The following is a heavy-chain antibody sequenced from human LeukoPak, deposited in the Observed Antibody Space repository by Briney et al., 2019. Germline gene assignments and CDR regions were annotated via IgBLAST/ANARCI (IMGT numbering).Heavy chain of an antibody. V-gene: IGHV4-34*01. CDR2: INHSGST. Sequence: SETLSLTCAVYGGSFSGYYWSRIRQPPGKGLEWIGEINHSGSTNYNPSLKSRVTISVDTSKNQFSLKLSSVTAADTAVYYCARLLGMGSGWSIIYFDYWGQGTLVTVSS. D-gene: IGHD6-19*01. CDR3: ARLLGMGSGWSIIYFDY. CDR1: GGSFSGYY. J-gene: IGHJ4*02.